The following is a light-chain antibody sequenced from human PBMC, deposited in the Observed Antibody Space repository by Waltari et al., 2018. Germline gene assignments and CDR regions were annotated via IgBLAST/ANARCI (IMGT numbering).Light chain of an antibody. V-gene: IGLV2-23*02. Sequence: QSALTPPASVSGSPGQSITISCMGTSNDIGGYNFVSWYQQHPGKAPKLMIYDVSKRPSGVSNRFSGSKSGNTASLTISGLQAEDEADYYCCSYVGGGTLIFGGGTNVTVL. CDR2: DVS. CDR1: SNDIGGYNF. J-gene: IGLJ2*01. CDR3: CSYVGGGTLI.